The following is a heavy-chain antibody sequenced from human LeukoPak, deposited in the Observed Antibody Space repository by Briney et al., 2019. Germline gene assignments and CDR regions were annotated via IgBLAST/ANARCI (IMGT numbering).Heavy chain of an antibody. J-gene: IGHJ4*02. Sequence: SETLSLTCTVSGDFITAYYWSWIRQPPGKGLEWIGYVYYSGSTDYNPSLRRRVTISLKKSKHQFSLKLTSVTAADTAVYYCASNTGTVFDYWGQGALVTVSS. D-gene: IGHD7-27*01. V-gene: IGHV4-59*01. CDR3: ASNTGTVFDY. CDR1: GDFITAYY. CDR2: VYYSGST.